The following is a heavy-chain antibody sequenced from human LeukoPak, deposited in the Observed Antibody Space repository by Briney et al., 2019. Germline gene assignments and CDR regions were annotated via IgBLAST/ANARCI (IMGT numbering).Heavy chain of an antibody. CDR2: IWYGGNNK. J-gene: IGHJ6*03. Sequence: PGRSPRLSCAASGFTFSSYGMHWVRQAPGKGLEWVAVIWYGGNNKYFADSVKGRFTISRDNSKNTLYLQMNSLRAEDTAVYYCAKDFWNLSRGSAYYYYMDVWGKGTTVTVSS. V-gene: IGHV3-30*18. D-gene: IGHD1-1*01. CDR1: GFTFSSYG. CDR3: AKDFWNLSRGSAYYYYMDV.